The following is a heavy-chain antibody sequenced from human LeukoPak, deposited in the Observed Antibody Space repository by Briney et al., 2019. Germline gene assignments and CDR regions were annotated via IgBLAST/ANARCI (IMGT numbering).Heavy chain of an antibody. CDR1: GFTFSVYS. V-gene: IGHV3-21*06. CDR2: ISSSSSYI. J-gene: IGHJ4*02. CDR3: ARVKERTTVTSAFDY. Sequence: AGGSLRLSCAASGFTFSVYSMNWVRQAPGKGLEWVSSISSSSSYIYYADSVKGRFTISRDNAKNSLYLQMNSLRAEDTAVYYCARVKERTTVTSAFDYWGQGTLVTVSP. D-gene: IGHD4-17*01.